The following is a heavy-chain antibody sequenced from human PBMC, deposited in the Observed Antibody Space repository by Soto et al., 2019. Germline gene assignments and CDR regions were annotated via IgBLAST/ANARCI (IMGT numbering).Heavy chain of an antibody. D-gene: IGHD3-9*01. CDR3: ARVRTYYDILTGYYKDY. Sequence: SETLSLTCTVSGGSISSYYWIWIRQPPGKGLEWIGYIYYSGSTNYNPSLRSRVTISVDASKNQFSLKLSSVTAADTAVYYCARVRTYYDILTGYYKDYWGQGTLVTVSS. J-gene: IGHJ4*02. V-gene: IGHV4-59*08. CDR1: GGSISSYY. CDR2: IYYSGST.